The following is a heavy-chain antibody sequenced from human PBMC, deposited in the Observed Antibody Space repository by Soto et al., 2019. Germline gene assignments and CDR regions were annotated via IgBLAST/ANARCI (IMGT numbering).Heavy chain of an antibody. D-gene: IGHD6-13*01. CDR2: ISSSSSYI. V-gene: IGHV3-21*01. Sequence: PGGSLRLSCAASGFTFSSYSMNWVRQAPGKGLEWVSSISSSSSYIYYADSVKGRFTISRDNAKNSLYLQMNSLRAEDTAVYYCARDLRARARIAAAGTVENWFDPWGQGTLVTVSS. CDR1: GFTFSSYS. CDR3: ARDLRARARIAAAGTVENWFDP. J-gene: IGHJ5*02.